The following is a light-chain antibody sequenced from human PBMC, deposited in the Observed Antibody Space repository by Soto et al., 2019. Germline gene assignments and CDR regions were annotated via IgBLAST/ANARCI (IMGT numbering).Light chain of an antibody. Sequence: QTVVTQPPSVSGAPGQRVTISYTGSSSNIGAGYDVHWYQRLPGTAPKLLIYINNNRPSGVPDRFSGSTSGTSASLAITGLQAEDEADYYCQSYDSRLSGSRVFGGGTKVTVL. J-gene: IGLJ3*02. CDR1: SSNIGAGYD. CDR2: INN. CDR3: QSYDSRLSGSRV. V-gene: IGLV1-40*01.